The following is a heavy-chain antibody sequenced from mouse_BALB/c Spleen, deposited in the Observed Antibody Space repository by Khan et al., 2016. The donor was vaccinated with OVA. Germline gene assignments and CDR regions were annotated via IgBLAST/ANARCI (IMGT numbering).Heavy chain of an antibody. Sequence: EVELVESGGGLVKPGGSLKLSCAASGFTFSNYAMSWVRQTPEKRLEWVATISSGGSYTYYPDSVKGRFTISRDNDKHTLYLQMSSLRSEDTSMYYCARVAWGYFDYGGQGTTLAVAS. J-gene: IGHJ2*01. CDR3: ARVAWGYFDY. CDR2: ISSGGSYT. CDR1: GFTFSNYA. V-gene: IGHV5-9-3*01.